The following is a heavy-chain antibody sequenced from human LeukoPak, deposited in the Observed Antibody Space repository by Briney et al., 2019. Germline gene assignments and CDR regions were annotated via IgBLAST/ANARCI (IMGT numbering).Heavy chain of an antibody. CDR2: ISSSSSYI. CDR3: ARDLQLGLGWLRLGIFDY. V-gene: IGHV3-21*01. CDR1: GFTFSSYS. D-gene: IGHD3-16*01. J-gene: IGHJ4*02. Sequence: GGSLRLSCAASGFTFSSYSMNWVRQAPGKELEWVSSISSSSSYIYYADSVKGRFTISRDNAKNSLYLQMNSLRAENTAVYYCARDLQLGLGWLRLGIFDYWGQGTLVTVSS.